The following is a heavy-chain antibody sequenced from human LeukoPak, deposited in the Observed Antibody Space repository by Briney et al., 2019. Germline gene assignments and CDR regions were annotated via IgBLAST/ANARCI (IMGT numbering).Heavy chain of an antibody. CDR3: SRDSLSSCGGDCYSGLDV. Sequence: PGGSLRLSCAASGFSFNSDWMDWVRQAPGKGLEWVANIKHDESEKNYLDSVKGRFTISRDNAQNSLYLQMNGLRVEDTAVYYCSRDSLSSCGGDCYSGLDVWGQGTTVTVSS. J-gene: IGHJ6*02. CDR2: IKHDESEK. CDR1: GFSFNSDW. V-gene: IGHV3-7*01. D-gene: IGHD2-21*02.